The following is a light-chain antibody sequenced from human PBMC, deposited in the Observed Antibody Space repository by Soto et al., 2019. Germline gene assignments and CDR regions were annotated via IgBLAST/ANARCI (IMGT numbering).Light chain of an antibody. CDR3: QQYGSSPRLT. CDR1: RSVTSNF. Sequence: ELTQSPGTLSLSPGERATLSCRASRSVTSNFVSWYQQKPGQAPRLLVYGASPRAIDIPARCSGSGSGRDFSPTINRLEPEDFAVYFCQQYGSSPRLTFGQGTKVEIK. J-gene: IGKJ2*01. CDR2: GAS. V-gene: IGKV3-20*01.